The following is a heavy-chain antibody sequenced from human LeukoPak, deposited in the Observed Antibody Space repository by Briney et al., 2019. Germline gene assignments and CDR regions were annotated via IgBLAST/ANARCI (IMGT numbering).Heavy chain of an antibody. CDR1: GFTFSSNW. D-gene: IGHD1-26*01. CDR2: IKQDGSEK. V-gene: IGHV3-7*03. CDR3: VRDKGGRSGAIYYDAFDV. J-gene: IGHJ3*01. Sequence: GGSLRLSCSASGFTFSSNWMSWVRQAPGKGLEWVANIKQDGSEKYYVDSVKGRFTISRDNAKNSMYLQMNSLRAEDTAVYYCVRDKGGRSGAIYYDAFDVWGQGTKVTVSS.